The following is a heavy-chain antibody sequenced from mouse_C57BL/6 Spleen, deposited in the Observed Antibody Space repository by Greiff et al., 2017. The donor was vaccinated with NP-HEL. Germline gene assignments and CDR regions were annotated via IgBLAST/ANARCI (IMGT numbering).Heavy chain of an antibody. CDR2: ILPGSGST. V-gene: IGHV1-9*01. Sequence: QVQLKQSGAELMKPGASVKLSCKATGYTFTGYWIEWVKQRPGHGLEWIGEILPGSGSTNYNEKFKGKATFTADTSSNTAYMQLSSLTTEDSAIYYCARGGTTVVATDYFDYWGQGTTLTVSS. CDR3: ARGGTTVVATDYFDY. CDR1: GYTFTGYW. D-gene: IGHD1-1*01. J-gene: IGHJ2*01.